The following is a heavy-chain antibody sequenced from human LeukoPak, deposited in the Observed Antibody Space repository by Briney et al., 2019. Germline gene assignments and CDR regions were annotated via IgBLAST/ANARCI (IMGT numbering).Heavy chain of an antibody. Sequence: SETLSLTCTVSGGAISSYYWSWIRQPPGKGLEWIGYIYYSGGTKYNPSLMSRVTISVDRALSQFSLSLSSATAADTAVYYCARDGLYDSSGYYMDSWGQGTLVIVSS. D-gene: IGHD3-22*01. CDR1: GGAISSYY. J-gene: IGHJ4*02. V-gene: IGHV4-59*01. CDR3: ARDGLYDSSGYYMDS. CDR2: IYYSGGT.